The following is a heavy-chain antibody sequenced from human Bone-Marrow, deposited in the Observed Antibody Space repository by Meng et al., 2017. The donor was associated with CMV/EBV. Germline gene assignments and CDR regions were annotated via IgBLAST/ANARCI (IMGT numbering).Heavy chain of an antibody. CDR2: MNPNSGNT. V-gene: IGHV1-8*03. D-gene: IGHD1-26*01. CDR1: GYTFTTYD. Sequence: ASVKVSCKASGYTFTTYDINWVRQATGQGLEWMGWMNPNSGNTDYAQKFQGRVTITRNTSISTAYMELSSLRSDDTAVYYCARGGGSYRVDDYWGQGTLVAVSS. J-gene: IGHJ4*02. CDR3: ARGGGSYRVDDY.